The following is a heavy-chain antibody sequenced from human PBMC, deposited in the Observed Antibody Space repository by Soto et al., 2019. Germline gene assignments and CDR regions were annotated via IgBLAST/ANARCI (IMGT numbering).Heavy chain of an antibody. Sequence: LRLSCAASGFTFTRYSMNWVRQAPGKGLEWVSSISSTTHYIYYADSMRGRFTISRDNAKNAVYLEMNSLRAEDTAVYYCARESEDLTSNFDYWGQGTLVT. CDR1: GFTFTRYS. CDR2: ISSTTHYI. J-gene: IGHJ4*02. CDR3: ARESEDLTSNFDY. V-gene: IGHV3-21*06.